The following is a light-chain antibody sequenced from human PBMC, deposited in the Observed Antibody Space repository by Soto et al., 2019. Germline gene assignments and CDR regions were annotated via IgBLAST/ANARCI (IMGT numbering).Light chain of an antibody. CDR2: GAS. Sequence: EIVMTQSPATLSVSPGERATLSCRASQSVSSNLSWYQQKPGQAPRLLIYGASTRATGIPARFSGSGSGTEFTRTISSLQSEYFAVYYCQQYNNLPPITFGQGTKLEIK. J-gene: IGKJ2*01. V-gene: IGKV3-15*01. CDR3: QQYNNLPPIT. CDR1: QSVSSN.